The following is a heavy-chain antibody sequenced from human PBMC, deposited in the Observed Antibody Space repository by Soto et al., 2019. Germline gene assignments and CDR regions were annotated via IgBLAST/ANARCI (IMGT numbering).Heavy chain of an antibody. D-gene: IGHD4-4*01. CDR1: GYSFTSYW. J-gene: IGHJ4*02. Sequence: EVQLVQSGAEVKKPGESLQISCKGSGYSFTSYWIGWVRQMPGKGLEWMGIIYPGDSDTRYSPSFQGQVTISADKSISTAYLQWSSLKASDTAMYYCARFPPFQESNYFLDYWGQGTLVTVSS. V-gene: IGHV5-51*03. CDR2: IYPGDSDT. CDR3: ARFPPFQESNYFLDY.